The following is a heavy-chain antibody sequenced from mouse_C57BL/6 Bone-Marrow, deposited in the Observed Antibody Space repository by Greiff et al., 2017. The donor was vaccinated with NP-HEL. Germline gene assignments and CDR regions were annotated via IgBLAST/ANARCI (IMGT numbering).Heavy chain of an antibody. V-gene: IGHV1-5*01. CDR2: IYPGNSDT. CDR1: GYTFTSYW. CDR3: TRNYGSSYGFAY. D-gene: IGHD1-1*01. Sequence: EVQLQQSGTVLARPGASVKMSCKTSGYTFTSYWMHWVKQRPGQGLEWIGAIYPGNSDTSYNQKFTGKAKLTAVTSASTAYMELSSLTNEDSAVYYCTRNYGSSYGFAYWGQGTLVTVSA. J-gene: IGHJ3*01.